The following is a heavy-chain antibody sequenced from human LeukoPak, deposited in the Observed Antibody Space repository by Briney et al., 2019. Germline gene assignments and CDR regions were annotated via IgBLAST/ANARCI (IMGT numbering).Heavy chain of an antibody. CDR2: ISYDGSNK. V-gene: IGHV3-30-3*01. Sequence: GGSLRLSCAASGFTFSSYAMHWVRQAPGKGLEWVAVISYDGSNKYYADSVKGRFTISRDNSKNTLYLQMNSLRAEDTAVYYCARDGYSSGWYGPDYWGQGTLVTVSS. D-gene: IGHD6-19*01. CDR1: GFTFSSYA. CDR3: ARDGYSSGWYGPDY. J-gene: IGHJ4*02.